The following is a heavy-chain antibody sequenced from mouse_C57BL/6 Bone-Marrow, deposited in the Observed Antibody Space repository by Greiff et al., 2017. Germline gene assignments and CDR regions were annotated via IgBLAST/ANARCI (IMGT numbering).Heavy chain of an antibody. CDR3: ARSTTVVDWYFDV. Sequence: QVQLKQSGAELAKPGASVKLSCKASGYTFTSYWMHWVKPRPGQGLEWIGYINPSSGYTKYNQKFKDKATLSADKSSSTAYMQLSSLTYEDSAVYYCARSTTVVDWYFDVWGTGATVTVSS. CDR2: INPSSGYT. D-gene: IGHD1-1*01. V-gene: IGHV1-7*01. CDR1: GYTFTSYW. J-gene: IGHJ1*03.